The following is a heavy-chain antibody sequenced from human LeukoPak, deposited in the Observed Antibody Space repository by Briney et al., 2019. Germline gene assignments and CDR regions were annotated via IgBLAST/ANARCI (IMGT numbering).Heavy chain of an antibody. J-gene: IGHJ3*02. CDR1: GFTFSSYG. Sequence: GRSLRLSCAASGFTFSSYGMHWVRQAPGKGLEWVAVISYDGSNKHYADSVEGRFTISRDNSKNTLYLQMNSLRAEDTAVYYCAGSILTGSSDAFDIWGQGTMVTVSS. D-gene: IGHD3-9*01. CDR2: ISYDGSNK. CDR3: AGSILTGSSDAFDI. V-gene: IGHV3-30*03.